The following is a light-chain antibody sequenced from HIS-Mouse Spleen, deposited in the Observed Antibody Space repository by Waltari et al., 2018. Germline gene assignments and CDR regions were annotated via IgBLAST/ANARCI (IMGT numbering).Light chain of an antibody. CDR1: QGISSW. Sequence: DIQMTQSPSTLSASVGARVTITCRASQGISSWLAWYQQKPGKAPKLLIYKASSLESGVPSRFSCSGSGTEFTLTISSLQPDDFATYYCQQYNSYSWTFGQGTKVEIK. J-gene: IGKJ1*01. CDR3: QQYNSYSWT. V-gene: IGKV1-5*03. CDR2: KAS.